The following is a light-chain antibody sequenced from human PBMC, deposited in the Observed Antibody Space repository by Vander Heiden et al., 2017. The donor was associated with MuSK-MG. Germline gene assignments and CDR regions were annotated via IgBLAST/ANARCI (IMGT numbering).Light chain of an antibody. CDR1: QSVLYSYDNKNY. CDR2: WSS. Sequence: DFVMTQSPDSPAVSLGERATINCKSSQSVLYSYDNKNYLAWYQQKPGQPPKLLIYWSSTREYGVPDRFSGSGSGTDFTLTISSLQAEDVAIYYCQQYDATPLTFGGGTKVEIK. CDR3: QQYDATPLT. J-gene: IGKJ4*01. V-gene: IGKV4-1*01.